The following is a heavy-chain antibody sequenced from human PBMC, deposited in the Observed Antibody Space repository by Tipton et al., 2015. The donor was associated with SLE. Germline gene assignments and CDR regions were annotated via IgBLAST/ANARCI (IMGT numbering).Heavy chain of an antibody. J-gene: IGHJ4*02. CDR2: ISWNSGSI. V-gene: IGHV3-9*01. Sequence: SLRLSCAASGFTFDDYAMHWVRQAPGKGLEWVSSISWNSGSIVYADSVKGRFTISRDNAKNSLYLQMNSLRAEDTAVYYWASALLDYFDYWGQGSLVTVSS. CDR1: GFTFDDYA. CDR3: ASALLDYFDY. D-gene: IGHD2-15*01.